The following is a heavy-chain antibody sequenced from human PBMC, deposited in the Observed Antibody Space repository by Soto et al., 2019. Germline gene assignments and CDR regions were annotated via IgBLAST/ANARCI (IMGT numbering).Heavy chain of an antibody. V-gene: IGHV4-4*02. D-gene: IGHD1-26*01. Sequence: SETLSLTCAVSGDSISRRNWWSWVRQSPGQGLEWIGEIHHSGSTNYNLSLKSRVTIPIDKSKNHFSLSLTSVTAADTAVYYCDREPALEEEIVYGLDVWGQGTAVTVSS. CDR2: IHHSGST. J-gene: IGHJ6*02. CDR3: DREPALEEEIVYGLDV. CDR1: GDSISRRNW.